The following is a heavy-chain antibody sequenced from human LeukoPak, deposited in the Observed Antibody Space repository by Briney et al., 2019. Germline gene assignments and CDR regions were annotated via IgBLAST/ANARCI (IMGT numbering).Heavy chain of an antibody. Sequence: PGGSLRLSCAASEFTFTTYGMHWVPQGPGKGLEWVAFIYYDGSNIYYADYVKGRFTISRDISKNTLYLQMDSLRAEDTAIYYCARDWKTNSFDYWGQGTLVTVSS. CDR3: ARDWKTNSFDY. V-gene: IGHV3-33*01. CDR1: EFTFTTYG. D-gene: IGHD1-1*01. J-gene: IGHJ4*02. CDR2: IYYDGSNI.